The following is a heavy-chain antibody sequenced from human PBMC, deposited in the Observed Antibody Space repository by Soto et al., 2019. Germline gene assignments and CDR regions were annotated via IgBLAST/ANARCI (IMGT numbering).Heavy chain of an antibody. J-gene: IGHJ5*02. V-gene: IGHV3-53*01. CDR2: IYSGGST. CDR3: ARTGRSSDWFDP. D-gene: IGHD6-6*01. CDR1: GFTVSSNY. Sequence: GGSLRLSCAASGFTVSSNYMSWVRQAPGKGLERVSVIYSGGSTYYADSVKGRFTISRDNSKNTLYLQMNSLRAEDTAVYCCARTGRSSDWFDPWGQGTLVTVSS.